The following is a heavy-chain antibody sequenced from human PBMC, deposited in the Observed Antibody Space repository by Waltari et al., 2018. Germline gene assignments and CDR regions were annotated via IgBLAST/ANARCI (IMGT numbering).Heavy chain of an antibody. J-gene: IGHJ3*02. D-gene: IGHD6-6*01. CDR2: ISGSGGST. Sequence: EVQLLESGGGLVQPGGSLRLSCAASGFTFSSYALSWVRQAPGKGLEWVSAISGSGGSTYYADSVKGRFTISRDNSKNTLYLQMNSLRAEDTAVYYCAKSGYQYSSSPDDAFDIWGQGTMVTVSS. V-gene: IGHV3-23*01. CDR1: GFTFSSYA. CDR3: AKSGYQYSSSPDDAFDI.